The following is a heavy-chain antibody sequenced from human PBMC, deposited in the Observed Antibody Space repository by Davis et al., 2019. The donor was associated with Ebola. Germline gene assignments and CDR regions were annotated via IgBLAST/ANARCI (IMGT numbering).Heavy chain of an antibody. D-gene: IGHD6-19*01. V-gene: IGHV4-59*01. CDR3: ARDDGSGWPYGMDV. Sequence: SETLSLTCTVSGGSISSSYWSWIRQPPGKGLEWIGYIYYSESSNYNPSLKNRVTISVDTSENQFALKLTSVTADDTAVYFCARDDGSGWPYGMDVWGQGTLVTVSS. CDR2: IYYSESS. CDR1: GGSISSSY. J-gene: IGHJ6*02.